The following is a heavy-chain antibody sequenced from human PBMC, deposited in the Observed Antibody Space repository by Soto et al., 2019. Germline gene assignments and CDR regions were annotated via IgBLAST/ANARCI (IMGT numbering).Heavy chain of an antibody. CDR2: ISYDGSNK. D-gene: IGHD4-17*01. J-gene: IGHJ6*02. V-gene: IGHV3-30*18. CDR1: GFTFSSYG. CDR3: AKEFEVYGLYYYGMDV. Sequence: PGGSLRLSCAASGFTFSSYGMHWVRQAPGKGLEWVAVISYDGSNKYYADSVKGRFTISRDNSKNTLYLQMNSLRAEDTAVYYCAKEFEVYGLYYYGMDVWGQGTTVTVSS.